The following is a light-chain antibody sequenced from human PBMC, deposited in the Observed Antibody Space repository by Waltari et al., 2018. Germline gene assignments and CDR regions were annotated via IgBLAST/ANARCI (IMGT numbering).Light chain of an antibody. CDR3: SSYTSSSAHYV. V-gene: IGLV2-14*03. CDR1: SSHVGGYNY. Sequence: QSALTLPASVSGSPGQSIPISCTGPSSHVGGYNYVSLYQQHPGKAPKLMIYDVTNRPSGVSNRFSGSKSGNTASLTISGLQAEDEADYYCSSYTSSSAHYVFGSATKVTVL. CDR2: DVT. J-gene: IGLJ1*01.